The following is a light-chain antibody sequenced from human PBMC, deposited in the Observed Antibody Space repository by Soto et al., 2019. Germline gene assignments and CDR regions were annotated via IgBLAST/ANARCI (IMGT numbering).Light chain of an antibody. CDR2: DAS. CDR1: QTINSF. J-gene: IGKJ1*01. Sequence: DSQMTQSPSTLSASVGNSGTITGRASQTINSFLAWYQQTPGKAPKLLIYDASSLLSGVTSRFSGGGSVTEVTLTISRLQPDDFATFHCQQYYSYPWTFGQGTKVEIK. CDR3: QQYYSYPWT. V-gene: IGKV1-5*01.